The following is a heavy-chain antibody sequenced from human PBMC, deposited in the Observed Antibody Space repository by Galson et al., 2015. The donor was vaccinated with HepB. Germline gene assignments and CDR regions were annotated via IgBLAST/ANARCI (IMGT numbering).Heavy chain of an antibody. J-gene: IGHJ4*02. CDR1: GGTFSSYA. CDR2: IIPIFGTA. Sequence: SVKVSCKASGGTFSSYAISWVRQAPGQGLEWMGGIIPIFGTANYAQKFQGRVTITADESTSTAYMELSSLRSEDTAVYYCARDRGYQLQIYYFDYWGQGTLVTVSS. V-gene: IGHV1-69*13. CDR3: ARDRGYQLQIYYFDY. D-gene: IGHD2-2*01.